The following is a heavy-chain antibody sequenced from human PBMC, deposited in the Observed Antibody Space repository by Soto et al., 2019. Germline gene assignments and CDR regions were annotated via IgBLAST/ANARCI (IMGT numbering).Heavy chain of an antibody. V-gene: IGHV4-30-2*01. Sequence: QLQLQESGSGLVKPSQTLSLTCAVSCGSISSGGYSWSWIRQPPGKGLEWIGYIYHSGSTYYNPSHHSRVTISVDRSKNQFSLKLSSVTAADTAVYYCASAGGLGAVAADYWGQGTLVTVSS. D-gene: IGHD6-19*01. CDR1: CGSISSGGYS. CDR2: IYHSGST. J-gene: IGHJ4*02. CDR3: ASAGGLGAVAADY.